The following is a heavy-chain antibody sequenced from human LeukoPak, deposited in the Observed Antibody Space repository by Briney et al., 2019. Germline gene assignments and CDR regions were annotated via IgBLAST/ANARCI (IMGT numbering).Heavy chain of an antibody. CDR1: GYTFTSFY. CDR3: ARGHYDFWSGYYLHFDY. D-gene: IGHD3-3*01. CDR2: INPSGGST. J-gene: IGHJ4*02. V-gene: IGHV1-46*01. Sequence: ASVKVSCKASGYTFTSFYMHWVRQAPGQGLEWMGIINPSGGSTSYAQKFQGRVTMTRDTSTSTVFMELSSLRSEDTAVYYCARGHYDFWSGYYLHFDYWGQGTLVTVSS.